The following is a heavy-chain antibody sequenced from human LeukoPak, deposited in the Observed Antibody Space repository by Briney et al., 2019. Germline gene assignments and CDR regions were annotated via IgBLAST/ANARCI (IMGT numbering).Heavy chain of an antibody. CDR3: AREGYSYGYYFDY. D-gene: IGHD5-18*01. J-gene: IGHJ4*02. CDR1: GFSFRTYA. Sequence: GGSLRLSCAASGFSFRTYAMHWVRQTPGKGLEWVANIKQDGSEKYYVDSVKGRFTISRDNAKNSLYLQMNSLRAEDTAVYYCAREGYSYGYYFDYWGQGTLVTVSS. CDR2: IKQDGSEK. V-gene: IGHV3-7*01.